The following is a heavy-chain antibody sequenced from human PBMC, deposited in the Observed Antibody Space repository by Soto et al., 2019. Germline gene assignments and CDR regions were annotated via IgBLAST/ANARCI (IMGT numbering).Heavy chain of an antibody. CDR2: INHSGST. V-gene: IGHV4-34*01. J-gene: IGHJ6*01. CDR1: GGSFSGYY. Sequence: ETLSLTCAVYGGSFSGYYWSWIRQPPGKGLXWIGEINHSGSTNYNPSLKSRVTISVDTSKNQFSLKLSSVTAADTAVYYCXRXXXXXXXXXXXXXXXXXXXGQGXTVXVSS. CDR3: XRXXXXXXXXXXXXXXXXXX.